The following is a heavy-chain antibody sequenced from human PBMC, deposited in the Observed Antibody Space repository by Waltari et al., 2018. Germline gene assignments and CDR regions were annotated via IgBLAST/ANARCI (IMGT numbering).Heavy chain of an antibody. J-gene: IGHJ3*02. Sequence: LQLVESGGGLVKPGRSLRLSCAASGFTFSSYRMNWVRQAPGKGLECVSAISSSSSYIYYADSVKGRFTISRDNAKNSLYLQMNSLRAEDTAVYYCARGLVSNAFDIWGQGTMVTVSS. CDR2: ISSSSSYI. V-gene: IGHV3-21*01. CDR1: GFTFSSYR. D-gene: IGHD2-2*01. CDR3: ARGLVSNAFDI.